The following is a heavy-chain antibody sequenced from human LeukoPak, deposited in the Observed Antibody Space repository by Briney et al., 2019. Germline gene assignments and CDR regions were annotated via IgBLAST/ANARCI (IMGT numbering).Heavy chain of an antibody. CDR3: ARGSKALLRYFDWSDYNWFDP. D-gene: IGHD3-9*01. V-gene: IGHV4-59*08. CDR1: GGSFSGYY. CDR2: IYYSGST. Sequence: SETLSLTCAVYGGSFSGYYWSWIRQPPGKGLEWIGDIYYSGSTNYNPSLKSRVTISVDTSKNQFSLKLSSVTAADTAVYYCARGSKALLRYFDWSDYNWFDPWGQGTLVTVSS. J-gene: IGHJ5*02.